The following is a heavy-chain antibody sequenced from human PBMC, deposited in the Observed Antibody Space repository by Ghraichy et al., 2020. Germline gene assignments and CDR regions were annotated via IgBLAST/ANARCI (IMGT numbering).Heavy chain of an antibody. V-gene: IGHV4-31*03. CDR1: GGSISSGGYY. D-gene: IGHD2-2*01. J-gene: IGHJ4*02. Sequence: SETLSLTCTVSGGSISSGGYYWSWIRQHPGKGLEWIGYIYYSGSTYYNPSLKSRVTISVDTSKNQFSLKLSSVTAADTAVYYCARDKYGAPQLDYWGQGTLVTVSS. CDR3: ARDKYGAPQLDY. CDR2: IYYSGST.